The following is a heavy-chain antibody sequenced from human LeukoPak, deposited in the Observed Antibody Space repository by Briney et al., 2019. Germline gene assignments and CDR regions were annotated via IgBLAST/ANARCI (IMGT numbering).Heavy chain of an antibody. J-gene: IGHJ6*03. CDR1: AFTFSNYA. V-gene: IGHV3-30*04. CDR3: ARSLATSYYYMDV. D-gene: IGHD5-12*01. CDR2: ISYDGSNK. Sequence: GRSLRRSCAASAFTFSNYAMHWVPQAPGKGLEWVADISYDGSNKFYADSVKGRFTISRDNSKNTLHLQMNSLRAEDTAVYYCARSLATSYYYMDVWGKGTTVTVSS.